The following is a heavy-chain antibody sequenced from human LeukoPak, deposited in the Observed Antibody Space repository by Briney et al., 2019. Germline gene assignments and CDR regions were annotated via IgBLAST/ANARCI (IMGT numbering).Heavy chain of an antibody. J-gene: IGHJ3*02. CDR3: ARVHVDSASPGSCYRALDI. V-gene: IGHV3-7*01. CDR1: GFTFSTYW. Sequence: GGSLRLSCGASGFTFSTYWMSWVRQAPGKGLESVANIKQDGSEKYYVDSVKGRFTISRDNAKNSLYLQMNSLRAEDTAVYYCARVHVDSASPGSCYRALDIWGQGTMVTVSS. CDR2: IKQDGSEK. D-gene: IGHD2-15*01.